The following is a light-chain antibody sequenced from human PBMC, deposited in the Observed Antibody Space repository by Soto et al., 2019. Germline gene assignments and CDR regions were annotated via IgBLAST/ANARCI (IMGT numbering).Light chain of an antibody. J-gene: IGKJ5*01. CDR3: QQYGSSLIT. V-gene: IGKV1-5*01. CDR1: QSISSW. Sequence: DIQMTQSPSSLSASVGDRFTITCWASQSISSWLSWYQQKPGKAPKXXIYDASSLESGLPSRFSGSGSGTEFTLTISRLEPEDFAVYYCQQYGSSLITFGQGTRLEI. CDR2: DAS.